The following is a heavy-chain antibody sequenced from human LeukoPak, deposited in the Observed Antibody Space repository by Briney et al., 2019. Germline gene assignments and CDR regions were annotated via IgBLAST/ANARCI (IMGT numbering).Heavy chain of an antibody. CDR2: ISSSGSTI. J-gene: IGHJ3*02. CDR3: ARVFNDILTGYASGAFDI. CDR1: GFTFSSYA. Sequence: GGSLRLSCAASGFTFSSYAMSWVRQAPGKGREWVSYISSSGSTIYYADCVKGRFTISRDNAKTSLYLQMNSLRAENTAVYYCARVFNDILTGYASGAFDIWGQGTMVTVSS. D-gene: IGHD3-9*01. V-gene: IGHV3-48*03.